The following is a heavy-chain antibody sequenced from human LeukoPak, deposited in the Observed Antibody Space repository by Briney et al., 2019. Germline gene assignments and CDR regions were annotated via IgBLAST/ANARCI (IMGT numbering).Heavy chain of an antibody. J-gene: IGHJ3*02. CDR1: GFTFNSYS. D-gene: IGHD3-3*01. V-gene: IGHV3-30*02. CDR3: AKDPADSSGDFWSGYYTPATSDI. CDR2: IRYDGSNK. Sequence: GGSLRLSCAVSGFTFNSYSMNWVRQAPGKGLEWVAFIRYDGSNKYYADSVKGRFTISRDNSKNTLYLQMNSLRAEDTAVYYCAKDPADSSGDFWSGYYTPATSDIWGQGTMVTVSS.